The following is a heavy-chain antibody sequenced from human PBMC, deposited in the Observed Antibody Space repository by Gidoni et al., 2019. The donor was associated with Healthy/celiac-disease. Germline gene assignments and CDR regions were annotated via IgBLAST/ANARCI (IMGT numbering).Heavy chain of an antibody. CDR1: GFTFSSYA. CDR2: ISGSGGST. V-gene: IGHV3-23*04. D-gene: IGHD2-2*01. J-gene: IGHJ4*02. CDR3: AKDWEEYCSSTSCSHFDY. Sequence: EVQLVESGGGLVQPGGSLRLSCAASGFTFSSYAMSWVRQAPGKGLEWVSAISGSGGSTYYADSVKGRFTISRDNSKNTLYLQMNSLRAEDTAVYYCAKDWEEYCSSTSCSHFDYWGQGTLVTVSS.